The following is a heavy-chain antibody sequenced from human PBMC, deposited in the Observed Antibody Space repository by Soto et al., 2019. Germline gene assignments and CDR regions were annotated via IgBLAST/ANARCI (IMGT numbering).Heavy chain of an antibody. J-gene: IGHJ6*02. CDR2: ISSSSSYI. D-gene: IGHD4-4*01. V-gene: IGHV3-21*01. CDR3: AREPTGGRATIKVYGTDV. CDR1: GFTFSSYS. Sequence: PGGSLRLSCAASGFTFSSYSMNWVRQAPGKGLEWVSSISSSSSYIYYADSVKGRFTISRDNAKNSPYLQMNSLRAEDTAVYYCAREPTGGRATIKVYGTDVWGQGTTVTVSS.